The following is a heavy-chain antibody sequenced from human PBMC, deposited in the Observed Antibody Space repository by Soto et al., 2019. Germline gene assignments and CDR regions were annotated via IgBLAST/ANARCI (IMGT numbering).Heavy chain of an antibody. Sequence: QVQLHQSGPGLLKPSQTLSLECTVIGGSVNTGDNYWSWVRQSPGRGLEWIGYIYHTGNTFYNPALENRVTMSVDASKNQYSLTLTSVTAAHTAVYFCARETLDGMDVWGQGNNVTVAS. V-gene: IGHV4-30-4*01. CDR1: GGSVNTGDNY. CDR3: ARETLDGMDV. CDR2: IYHTGNT. J-gene: IGHJ6*02.